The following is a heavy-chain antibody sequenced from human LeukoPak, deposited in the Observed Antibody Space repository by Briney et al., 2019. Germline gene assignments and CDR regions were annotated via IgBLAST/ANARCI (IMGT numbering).Heavy chain of an antibody. CDR2: INHSGST. D-gene: IGHD5-12*01. Sequence: SETLSLTCAVYGGSFSGYYWSWIRQPPGKGLKWIGEINHSGSTNYNPSLKSRVTISVDTSKNQFSLKLSSVTAADTAVYYCARARGYSGYQRFEFDYWGQGTLVTVSS. CDR3: ARARGYSGYQRFEFDY. CDR1: GGSFSGYY. J-gene: IGHJ4*02. V-gene: IGHV4-34*01.